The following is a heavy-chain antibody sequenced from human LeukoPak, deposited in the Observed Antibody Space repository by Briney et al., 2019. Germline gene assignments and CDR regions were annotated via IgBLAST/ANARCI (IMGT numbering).Heavy chain of an antibody. CDR3: ARVKRLSPTFDI. CDR2: ISAYNGNT. V-gene: IGHV1-18*01. J-gene: IGHJ3*02. D-gene: IGHD1-1*01. CDR1: GYTFTSYV. Sequence: ASVKVSCKASGYTFTSYVITWVRQASGQGLEWMGWISAYNGNTNYAQKLQGRVTMTTDTSTSTAYMELSSLRSEDTAVYYCARVKRLSPTFDIWGQGTMVTVSS.